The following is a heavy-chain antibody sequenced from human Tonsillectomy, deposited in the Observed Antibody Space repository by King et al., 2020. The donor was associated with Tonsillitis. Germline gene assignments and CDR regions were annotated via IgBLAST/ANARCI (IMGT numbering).Heavy chain of an antibody. CDR3: ASGGYCSSTSCLRGDYYYHAMDV. J-gene: IGHJ6*02. V-gene: IGHV3-30-3*01. CDR1: GFTFSSYA. Sequence: VQLVESGGGVVQPGRSLRLSCAASGFTFSSYAIYWVRQAPGKGLELVAVISYDGSNKYYADSVKGRFTISRDNSKNTLHVQMNSLRAEDTAVYYCASGGYCSSTSCLRGDYYYHAMDVWGQGTTVTVSS. CDR2: ISYDGSNK. D-gene: IGHD2-2*01.